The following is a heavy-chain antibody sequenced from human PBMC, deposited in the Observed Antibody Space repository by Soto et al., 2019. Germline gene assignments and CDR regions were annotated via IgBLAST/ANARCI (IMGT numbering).Heavy chain of an antibody. CDR2: ISSSSTI. D-gene: IGHD2-2*01. Sequence: PGGSLRLSCAASGFTFSSYSMNWVRQAPGKGLEWVSYISSSSTIYYADSVKGRFTISRDNAKNSLYLQMNSLRAEDTAVYYCARDSPARYCSSTSCPRFDYWGQGTLVTVSS. CDR3: ARDSPARYCSSTSCPRFDY. CDR1: GFTFSSYS. J-gene: IGHJ4*02. V-gene: IGHV3-48*01.